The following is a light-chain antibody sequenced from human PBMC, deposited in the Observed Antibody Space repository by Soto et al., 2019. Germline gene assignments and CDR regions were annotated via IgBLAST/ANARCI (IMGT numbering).Light chain of an antibody. J-gene: IGKJ2*01. CDR3: KQYNNWPPYT. Sequence: ETVMTQSPVTLSVSPGERATLSCRASQSVAINLAWYQQRPGQAPRLLIYGASTRASGIPDRFSGSGSGTEFTLIISCLQSEAFAVYYCKQYNNWPPYTFSQGTKLEIK. CDR2: GAS. CDR1: QSVAIN. V-gene: IGKV3-15*01.